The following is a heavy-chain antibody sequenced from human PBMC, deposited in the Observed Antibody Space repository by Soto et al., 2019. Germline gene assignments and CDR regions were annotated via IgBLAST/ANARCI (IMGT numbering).Heavy chain of an antibody. CDR1: GGSISSYY. J-gene: IGHJ6*02. D-gene: IGHD3-10*01. V-gene: IGHV4-59*01. CDR2: IYYSGST. Sequence: SETLSLTCTVSGGSISSYYWSWIRQPPGKGLEWIGYIYYSGSTNYNPSLKSRVTISVDTSKNQFSLKLSSVTAADTAVYYCARDKVGFGELLFEVSPANYYYGMDVWGQGTTVTVSS. CDR3: ARDKVGFGELLFEVSPANYYYGMDV.